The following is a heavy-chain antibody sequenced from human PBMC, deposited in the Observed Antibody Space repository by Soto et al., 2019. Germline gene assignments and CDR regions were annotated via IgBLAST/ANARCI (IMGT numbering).Heavy chain of an antibody. D-gene: IGHD2-2*01. V-gene: IGHV1-2*02. CDR3: ARDLVVVPAANYIPFDY. J-gene: IGHJ4*02. CDR1: GYTFTGYY. CDR2: INPNSGGT. Sequence: ASVQVSCKAAGYTFTGYYMHWVRQAPGQGLEWMGWINPNSGGTNYAQKFQGRVTMTRDTSISTAYMELSRRRSDDTAVYYCARDLVVVPAANYIPFDYWGQGTLVTVSS.